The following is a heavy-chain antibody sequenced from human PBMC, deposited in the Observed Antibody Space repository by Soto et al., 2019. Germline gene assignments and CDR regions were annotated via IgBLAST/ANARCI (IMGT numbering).Heavy chain of an antibody. Sequence: EVQLLESGGGWVQPGGSLRLSCAASGFTFSSYGMSCVRQAPGKGLEWVSAISGNGGSTYYADSVKGRFTISRDNSKNTLFLQMNSLRAEDTAVYYCARTSSSHDAFDIWGLGTMVTVSS. CDR1: GFTFSSYG. J-gene: IGHJ3*02. D-gene: IGHD6-6*01. V-gene: IGHV3-23*01. CDR3: ARTSSSHDAFDI. CDR2: ISGNGGST.